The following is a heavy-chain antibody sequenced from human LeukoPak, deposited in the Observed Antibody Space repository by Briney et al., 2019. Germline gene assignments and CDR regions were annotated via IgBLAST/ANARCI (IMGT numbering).Heavy chain of an antibody. V-gene: IGHV3-23*01. CDR1: GFTFSSYA. J-gene: IGHJ3*02. Sequence: GGSLRLSCAASGFTFSSYAMSWVRQAPGKGLWGVSPISVSGGSTYYADSVKGRFTISRDNSKNTLYLQMNSLRAEDTAVYYCANLDYYDYVWGSYRDAFDIWGQGTMVTVSS. D-gene: IGHD3-16*02. CDR3: ANLDYYDYVWGSYRDAFDI. CDR2: ISVSGGST.